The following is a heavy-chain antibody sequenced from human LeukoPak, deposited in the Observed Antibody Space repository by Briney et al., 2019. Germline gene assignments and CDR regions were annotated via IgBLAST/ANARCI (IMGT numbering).Heavy chain of an antibody. V-gene: IGHV3-53*01. CDR3: ARVSRGPHPYYYDSSGYMDY. J-gene: IGHJ4*02. Sequence: PGGSLRLSCAASGFTVSSNYMNWVRQAPGKGLEWVSVIYSGGSTYYADSVKGRFTISRDNSKNTLYLQMNSLRAEDTAVYYCARVSRGPHPYYYDSSGYMDYWGQGTLVIVSS. CDR1: GFTVSSNY. CDR2: IYSGGST. D-gene: IGHD3-22*01.